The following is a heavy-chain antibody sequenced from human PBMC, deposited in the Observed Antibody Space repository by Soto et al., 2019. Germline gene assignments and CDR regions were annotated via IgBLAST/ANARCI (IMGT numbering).Heavy chain of an antibody. J-gene: IGHJ6*02. CDR1: GYTLATYG. D-gene: IGHD1-1*01. Sequence: QVQLVQSGAEVKKPGASVKVSCKASGYTLATYGISWVRQAPGHGLEWMGWISDYNGNTNYAQKLQDRVTLTTDTSTNTAYMELRSLRSDDTAVYYCARDGTAMYGMDVWGQGTTVTVSS. CDR3: ARDGTAMYGMDV. CDR2: ISDYNGNT. V-gene: IGHV1-18*01.